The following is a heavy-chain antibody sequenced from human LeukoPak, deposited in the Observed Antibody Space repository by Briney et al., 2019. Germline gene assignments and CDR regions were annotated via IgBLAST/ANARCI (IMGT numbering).Heavy chain of an antibody. CDR1: GFIFSNYW. Sequence: PGGSLRLSCAASGFIFSNYWMHWVRQAPGKGLVWVSRINSDGSRTSCADSVKGRFTISRDNAKNTLYLQMNSLRDEDTAVYYCARGPPNSGGYYVGDYWGQGTLLTVSS. J-gene: IGHJ4*02. CDR3: ARGPPNSGGYYVGDY. CDR2: INSDGSRT. D-gene: IGHD1-26*01. V-gene: IGHV3-74*01.